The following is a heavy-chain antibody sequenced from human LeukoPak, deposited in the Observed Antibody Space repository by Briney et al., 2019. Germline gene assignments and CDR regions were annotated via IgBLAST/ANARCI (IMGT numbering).Heavy chain of an antibody. CDR2: ISISGDMT. J-gene: IGHJ4*02. CDR1: GFTFSSHA. V-gene: IGHV3-23*01. Sequence: PGGSLRLSCAVSGFTFSSHAMSWVRQAPGKGLERVSGISISGDMTYYADSVEGRFTISRDNSKNTVHLQMNNVRVEDTAVYFCANEEVPNDYWGQGTLVTVSS. D-gene: IGHD4/OR15-4a*01. CDR3: ANEEVPNDY.